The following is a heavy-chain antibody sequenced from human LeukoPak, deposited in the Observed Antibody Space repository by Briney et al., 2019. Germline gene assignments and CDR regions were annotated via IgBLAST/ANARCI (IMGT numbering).Heavy chain of an antibody. Sequence: KLSETLSLTCTVSGGSISSYYWSWIRQPPGKGLEWIGYIYYSGSTNYNPSLKSRVTISVDTSKNQFSLKLSSVTAADTAVYYCARVAYYDFWSGYATGNNWFDPWGQGTLVTVSS. J-gene: IGHJ5*02. CDR1: GGSISSYY. CDR3: ARVAYYDFWSGYATGNNWFDP. D-gene: IGHD3-3*01. V-gene: IGHV4-59*01. CDR2: IYYSGST.